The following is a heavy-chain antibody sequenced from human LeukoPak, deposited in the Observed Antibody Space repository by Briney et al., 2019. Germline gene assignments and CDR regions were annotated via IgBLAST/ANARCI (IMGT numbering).Heavy chain of an antibody. CDR1: GGTFSSYA. Sequence: PRASVKVSCKASGGTFSSYAISWVRQAPGQGLEWMGGIIPIFGTANYAQKFQGRVTITADKSTSTAYMELSSLRSEDTAVYYCARDFDYYDSSDAFDVWGQGTMVTVSS. CDR2: IIPIFGTA. J-gene: IGHJ3*01. CDR3: ARDFDYYDSSDAFDV. D-gene: IGHD3-22*01. V-gene: IGHV1-69*06.